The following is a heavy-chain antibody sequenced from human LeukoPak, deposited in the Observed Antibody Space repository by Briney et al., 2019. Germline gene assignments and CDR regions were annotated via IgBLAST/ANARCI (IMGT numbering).Heavy chain of an antibody. V-gene: IGHV4-34*01. J-gene: IGHJ4*02. CDR3: AGEGLTNAYNPLGH. D-gene: IGHD5-24*01. CDR2: IKQSENT. Sequence: SETLSLTCAVYGGSFSAYYWTWVRQPPGMGLEWIGEIKQSENTNYNPSLKSRVTISIDPSKNQISLKLTSVTAADTGVYYCAGEGLTNAYNPLGHWGQGTLVTVSS. CDR1: GGSFSAYY.